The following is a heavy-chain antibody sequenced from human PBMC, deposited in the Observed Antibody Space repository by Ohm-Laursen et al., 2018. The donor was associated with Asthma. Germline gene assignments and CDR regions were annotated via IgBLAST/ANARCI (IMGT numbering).Heavy chain of an antibody. J-gene: IGHJ4*02. CDR2: MSNDGSGN. D-gene: IGHD4-17*01. Sequence: SLRLSCTASGFTFSSYGMHWVRQAPGKGLESVAFMSNDGSGNYNADSVKGRFSISRDSAKNSLYLQMDSLRDEDTAVYYCARGSFDEYGDYPCDSWGQGTLVTVSS. CDR3: ARGSFDEYGDYPCDS. CDR1: GFTFSSYG. V-gene: IGHV3-30*03.